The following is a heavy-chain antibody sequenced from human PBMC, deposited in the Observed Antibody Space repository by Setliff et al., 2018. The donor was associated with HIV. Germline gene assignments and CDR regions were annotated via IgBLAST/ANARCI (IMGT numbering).Heavy chain of an antibody. CDR1: GGSFSGYY. CDR2: VYAGGTT. J-gene: IGHJ5*02. CDR3: ARSRTILSFDP. Sequence: SETLSLTCAVYGGSFSGYYWSWIRQPPGKGLEWIGRVYAGGTTNYNPSLKSRVTISMDSSQNQFSLNLTSVTAADTGVYYCARSRTILSFDPWGQGTQVTVSS. D-gene: IGHD2-15*01. V-gene: IGHV4-59*10.